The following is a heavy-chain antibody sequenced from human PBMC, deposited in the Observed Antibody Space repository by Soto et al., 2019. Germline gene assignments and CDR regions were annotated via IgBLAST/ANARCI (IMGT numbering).Heavy chain of an antibody. Sequence: PSETLSLTCTVSGGSISSGGYYWSWIRQHPGKGLEWIGYIYYSGSTYYNPSLKSRVTISVDTSKNQFSLKLSSVTAADTAVYYCARVGVPEQRYYYYGMDVWGQGTKVTVSS. CDR3: ARVGVPEQRYYYYGMDV. V-gene: IGHV4-31*03. J-gene: IGHJ6*02. CDR1: GGSISSGGYY. D-gene: IGHD3-10*01. CDR2: IYYSGST.